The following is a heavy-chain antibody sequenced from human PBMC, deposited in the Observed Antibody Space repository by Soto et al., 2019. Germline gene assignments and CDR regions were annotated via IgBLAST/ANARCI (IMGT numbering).Heavy chain of an antibody. J-gene: IGHJ6*02. V-gene: IGHV4-31*03. D-gene: IGHD4-17*01. Sequence: SETLSLTCTVSGGSISSGGYYWSWIRQHPGKGLEWIGYIYYSGSTYYNPSLKSRVTISVDTSKNQLSLKLSSVTAADTAVYYCARDRRHDYGDYVTDYYYYGMDVWGQGTTVTVSS. CDR3: ARDRRHDYGDYVTDYYYYGMDV. CDR1: GGSISSGGYY. CDR2: IYYSGST.